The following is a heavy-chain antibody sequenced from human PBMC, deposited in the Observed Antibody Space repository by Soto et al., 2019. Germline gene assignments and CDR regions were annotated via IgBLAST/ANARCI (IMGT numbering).Heavy chain of an antibody. J-gene: IGHJ3*02. V-gene: IGHV5-51*03. CDR1: GYSFTSYW. D-gene: IGHD2-15*01. Sequence: PGESLKISCKASGYSFTSYWIAWVRQMPGKGLEWLGSVYPSDSITRYSPSFHGHVTIAADRSVSTAYLEWSSLKASDTAIYYCASHVVVVVPSIPDNEAFEMWGRGTMVTVSS. CDR2: VYPSDSIT. CDR3: ASHVVVVVPSIPDNEAFEM.